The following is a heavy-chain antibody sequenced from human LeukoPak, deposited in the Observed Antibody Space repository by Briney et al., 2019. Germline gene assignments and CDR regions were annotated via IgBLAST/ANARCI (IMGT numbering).Heavy chain of an antibody. CDR1: GFTFSSYS. V-gene: IGHV3-21*01. CDR3: ARDLVAAAGNEGFDY. Sequence: GGPLRLSCAASGFTFSSYSMNWVRQAPGKGLEWVSSISSSSSYIYYADSVKGRFTISRDNAKNSLYLQMNSLRAEDTGVYYCARDLVAAAGNEGFDYWGQGTLVTVSS. CDR2: ISSSSSYI. D-gene: IGHD6-13*01. J-gene: IGHJ4*02.